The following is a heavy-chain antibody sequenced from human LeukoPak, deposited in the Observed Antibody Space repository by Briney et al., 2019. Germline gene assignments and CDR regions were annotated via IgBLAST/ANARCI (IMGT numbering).Heavy chain of an antibody. Sequence: SETLSLTCTVSGGSISSYYWSWIRQPPGEGLEWIGYIYYSGSTNYNPSLKSRVTISVDTSKNQFSLKLSSVTAADTAVYYCARHDYGSGSYYINNWFDPWGQGTLVTVSS. CDR2: IYYSGST. CDR1: GGSISSYY. V-gene: IGHV4-59*08. CDR3: ARHDYGSGSYYINNWFDP. D-gene: IGHD3-10*01. J-gene: IGHJ5*02.